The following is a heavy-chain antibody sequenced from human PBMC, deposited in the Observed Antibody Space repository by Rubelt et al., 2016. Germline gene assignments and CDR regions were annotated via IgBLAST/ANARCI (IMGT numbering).Heavy chain of an antibody. D-gene: IGHD1-26*01. CDR1: GYTFTSYA. CDR3: AMDRGCGRYGSVPRWVDP. CDR2: INAGNGNT. Sequence: SGAEVKKPGASVKVSCKASGYTFTSYAMHWVRQAPGQRLEWMGWINAGNGNTKYSQKFQGRVTITRDTSASTAYMELSSLRSEDTDVYYCAMDRGCGRYGSVPRWVDPWGQGTLVTVSS. V-gene: IGHV1-3*01. J-gene: IGHJ5*02.